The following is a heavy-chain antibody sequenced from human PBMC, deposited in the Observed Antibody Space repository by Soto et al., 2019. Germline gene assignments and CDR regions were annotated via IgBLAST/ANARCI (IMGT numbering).Heavy chain of an antibody. D-gene: IGHD3-10*01. CDR2: ISSSGSTI. CDR1: GFTFSDYY. J-gene: IGHJ6*03. V-gene: IGHV3-11*01. Sequence: QVQLVESGGGLVKPGGSLRLSCAASGFTFSDYYMSWIRQAPGKGLEWVSYISSSGSTIYYADSVKGRFTISRENTKNTLYLHMNSLRDEDTAVYYCARNMVRGVMTLQHYYYMDVWGHGTTVTVSS. CDR3: ARNMVRGVMTLQHYYYMDV.